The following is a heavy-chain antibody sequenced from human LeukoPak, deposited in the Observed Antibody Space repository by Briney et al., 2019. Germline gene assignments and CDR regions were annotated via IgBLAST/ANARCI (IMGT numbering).Heavy chain of an antibody. V-gene: IGHV3-23*01. Sequence: PGGSLRLSCVGFGFTFGTYAMSWVRQAPGKGLEWVSAISGSGGSTYYADSVKGRFTISRDNSKNTLYLQMNSLRAEDTAVYYCAKDLGESSDYWGQGTLVTVSS. J-gene: IGHJ4*02. CDR3: AKDLGESSDY. D-gene: IGHD7-27*01. CDR2: ISGSGGST. CDR1: GFTFGTYA.